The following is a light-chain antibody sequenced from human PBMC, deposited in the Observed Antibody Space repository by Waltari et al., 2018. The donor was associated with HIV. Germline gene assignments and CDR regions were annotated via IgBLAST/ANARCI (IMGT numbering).Light chain of an antibody. Sequence: MTQSPATLAVSPGDRATLSCKASQSAATNIAWYQQKPGQPIRLLIYGAGTTATGVSGRFSGSGSGTDFTLTINNLQSDDSAVYFCQQYNSSPTFGQGTKVEV. J-gene: IGKJ2*01. CDR3: QQYNSSPT. CDR2: GAG. CDR1: QSAATN. V-gene: IGKV3-15*01.